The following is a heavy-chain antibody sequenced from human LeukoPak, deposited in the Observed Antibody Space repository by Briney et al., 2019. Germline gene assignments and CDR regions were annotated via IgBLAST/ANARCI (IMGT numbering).Heavy chain of an antibody. CDR2: ISYDGSNK. CDR3: ATTGRYYFDY. D-gene: IGHD1-1*01. Sequence: PGGSLRLSCAASGFTFSSYGMHWVRQAPGKGLEWVAVISYDGSNKYYADSVKGRFTISRDNSKNTLYLQMNSLRAEDTAVYYCATTGRYYFDYWGQGTLVTVSS. J-gene: IGHJ4*02. CDR1: GFTFSSYG. V-gene: IGHV3-30*03.